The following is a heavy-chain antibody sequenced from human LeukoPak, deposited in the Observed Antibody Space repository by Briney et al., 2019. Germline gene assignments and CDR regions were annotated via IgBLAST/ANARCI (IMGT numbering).Heavy chain of an antibody. CDR1: GFTFSSYG. CDR2: IRYDGSNK. J-gene: IGHJ5*02. Sequence: GGSLRLSRAASGFTFSSYGMHWVRQAPGKGLEWVAFIRYDGSNKYYADSVKGRFTISRDNSKNTLYLQMNSLRAEDTAVYYCAKPVAGRNWFDPWGQGTLVTVSS. D-gene: IGHD6-19*01. CDR3: AKPVAGRNWFDP. V-gene: IGHV3-30*02.